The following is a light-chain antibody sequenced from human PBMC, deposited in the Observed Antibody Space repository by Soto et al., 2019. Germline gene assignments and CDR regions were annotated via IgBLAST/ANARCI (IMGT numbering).Light chain of an antibody. CDR2: GAS. CDR3: QQYNTWPWT. CDR1: QSLNSN. V-gene: IGKV3-15*01. Sequence: ETVMTQSPATLSVSPGERATLSCRASQSLNSNLAWYQQKPGQAPRLLIDGASDRATGIPDRFSGTGYGTEFTLSISRLQSEDFAVYYCQQYNTWPWTFGQGTKVEIK. J-gene: IGKJ1*01.